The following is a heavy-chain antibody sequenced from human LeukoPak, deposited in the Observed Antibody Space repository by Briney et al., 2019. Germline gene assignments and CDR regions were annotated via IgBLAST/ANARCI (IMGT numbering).Heavy chain of an antibody. CDR1: GFTFDDYA. Sequence: PGGSLRLSCAASGFTFDDYAMHWVRQAPGKGLEWVSGISWNSGSIGYADSVKGRFTISRDNAKNSLYLQMNSLRAEDTALYYCAKDLRDSSGWRAFDYWGQGTLVTVSS. V-gene: IGHV3-9*01. J-gene: IGHJ4*02. CDR3: AKDLRDSSGWRAFDY. CDR2: ISWNSGSI. D-gene: IGHD6-19*01.